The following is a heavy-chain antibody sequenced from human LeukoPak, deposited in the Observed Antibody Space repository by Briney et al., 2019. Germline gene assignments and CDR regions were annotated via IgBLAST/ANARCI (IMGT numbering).Heavy chain of an antibody. J-gene: IGHJ4*02. CDR3: ARDISSSSSWPFDY. CDR2: IYYSGST. V-gene: IGHV4-39*07. CDR1: GGSISSSSYY. D-gene: IGHD6-13*01. Sequence: SETLSLTCTVSGGSISSSSYYWGWIRQPPGKGLEWIGSIYYSGSTYYNPSLKSRVTISVDTSKNQFSLKLSSVTAADTAVYYCARDISSSSSWPFDYWGQGTLVTVSS.